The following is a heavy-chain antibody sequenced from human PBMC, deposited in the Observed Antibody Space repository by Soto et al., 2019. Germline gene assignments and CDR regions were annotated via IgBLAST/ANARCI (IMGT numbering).Heavy chain of an antibody. CDR1: GFTFSSYG. CDR2: IWYDGSNK. V-gene: IGHV3-33*01. CDR3: ARGGSGYDPERPFWAFDI. J-gene: IGHJ3*02. D-gene: IGHD5-12*01. Sequence: GGSLRLSCAASGFTFSSYGMHWVRQAPGKGLEWVAVIWYDGSNKYYADSVKGRFTISRDNSKNTLYLQMNSLRAEDTAVYYCARGGSGYDPERPFWAFDIWGQGTMVTVSS.